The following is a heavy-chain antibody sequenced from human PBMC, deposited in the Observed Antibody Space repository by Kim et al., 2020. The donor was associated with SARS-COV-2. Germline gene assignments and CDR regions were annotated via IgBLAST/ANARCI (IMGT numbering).Heavy chain of an antibody. Sequence: GGSLRLSCAASGFTFSSYYMHWVRQAPGKGLEWVAYIRYNSSYTNYADSVKGRFTISRDNSKNSLYLQMNSLRAEDTAVYYCARGNGSSDRYGCDYYYYYGIDVWGQGTTVTVSS. J-gene: IGHJ6*02. V-gene: IGHV3-11*05. CDR3: ARGNGSSDRYGCDYYYYYGIDV. CDR1: GFTFSSYY. CDR2: IRYNSSYT. D-gene: IGHD3-22*01.